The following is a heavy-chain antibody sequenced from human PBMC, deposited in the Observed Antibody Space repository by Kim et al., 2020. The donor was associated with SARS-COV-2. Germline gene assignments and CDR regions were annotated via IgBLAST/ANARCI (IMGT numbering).Heavy chain of an antibody. D-gene: IGHD3-22*01. CDR3: AKDSDYDSSGFDAFDI. V-gene: IGHV3-33*03. Sequence: VKGRFTISIDKSKNTLYLQMNSLRAEDTAVYYCAKDSDYDSSGFDAFDIWGQGTMVTVSS. J-gene: IGHJ3*02.